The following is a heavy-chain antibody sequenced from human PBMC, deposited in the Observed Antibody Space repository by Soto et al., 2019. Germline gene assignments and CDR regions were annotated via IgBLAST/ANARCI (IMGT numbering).Heavy chain of an antibody. D-gene: IGHD2-2*01. CDR1: GFTFSSYG. CDR2: IWYDGSNK. J-gene: IGHJ6*02. CDR3: ATGCSSTSCYFYCYGMDV. Sequence: GGSLRLSCAASGFTFSSYGMHWVRQAPGKGLEWVAVIWYDGSNKYYADSVKGRFTISRDNSKNTLYLQMNSLRAEDTAVYYCATGCSSTSCYFYCYGMDVWGQGTTVTVSS. V-gene: IGHV3-33*01.